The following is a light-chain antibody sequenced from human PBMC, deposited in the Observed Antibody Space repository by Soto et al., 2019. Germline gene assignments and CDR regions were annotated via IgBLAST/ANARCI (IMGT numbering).Light chain of an antibody. CDR1: QGISSY. J-gene: IGKJ2*01. CDR2: SAS. CDR3: QQLNSYPYT. V-gene: IGKV1-9*01. Sequence: DIQLTQSPSFLSASVGGRVTITCRASQGISSYLAWYQQKPGKAPKLLIYSASTLQSGVPSRFSGGGSGTEFTLTISSLQPEDFATYYCQQLNSYPYTFGRGTKLEIK.